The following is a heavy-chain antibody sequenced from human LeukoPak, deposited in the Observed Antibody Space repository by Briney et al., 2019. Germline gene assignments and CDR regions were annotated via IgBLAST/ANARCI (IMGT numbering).Heavy chain of an antibody. J-gene: IGHJ5*02. Sequence: ASVRVSCKASGGPFNNYAISWVRQAPGQGLEWMGVIIPISATTKYAQNFQGRVTITADKSTRTAYVELSSLRSEDTAVYYCARTGCGGDCYSSRGWFDPWGQGTLVTVSS. CDR3: ARTGCGGDCYSSRGWFDP. CDR2: IIPISATT. CDR1: GGPFNNYA. D-gene: IGHD2-21*02. V-gene: IGHV1-69*06.